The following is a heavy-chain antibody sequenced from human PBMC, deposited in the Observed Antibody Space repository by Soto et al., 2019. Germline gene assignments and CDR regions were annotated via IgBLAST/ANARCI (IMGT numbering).Heavy chain of an antibody. CDR3: AKDRGGRAIFGVLIIDGMDV. D-gene: IGHD3-3*01. V-gene: IGHV3-23*01. J-gene: IGHJ6*02. CDR1: GFSFSSYA. CDR2: ISASGGST. Sequence: EVQLLESGGGLVQPGGSLRVSCAASGFSFSSYAMNWVRQAPGKGLEWVSAISASGGSTYYAAAVEGRFTISRDNSRNTLYLQMNSLRAEDTVEYYCAKDRGGRAIFGVLIIDGMDVWGQGTTVTVSS.